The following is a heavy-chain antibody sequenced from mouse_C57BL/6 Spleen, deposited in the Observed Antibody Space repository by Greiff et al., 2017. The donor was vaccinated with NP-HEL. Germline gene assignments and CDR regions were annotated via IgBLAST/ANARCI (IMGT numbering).Heavy chain of an antibody. D-gene: IGHD4-1*01. Sequence: DVQLQESGPGLVKPSQSLSLTCSVTGYSITSGYYWNWIRQFPGNKLEWMGYISYDGSNNYNPSLKNRISITRDTSKNQFFLKLNSVTTEDTATYYCARDLANWDGGFDYWGQGTTLTVSS. V-gene: IGHV3-6*01. CDR1: GYSITSGYY. J-gene: IGHJ2*01. CDR2: ISYDGSN. CDR3: ARDLANWDGGFDY.